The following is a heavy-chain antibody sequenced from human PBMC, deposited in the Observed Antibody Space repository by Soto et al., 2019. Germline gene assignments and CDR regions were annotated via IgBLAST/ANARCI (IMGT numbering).Heavy chain of an antibody. J-gene: IGHJ5*01. D-gene: IGHD6-13*01. Sequence: QVQLVESGGGVVQPGRSLRLSCAASGFTFSSYAMHWVRQAPGKGLEWVAVISYDGSNKYYADSVKGRFTISRDNSKNTLYLQMNSLRAEDTAVYYWARDRPTSLQQQPSRGWFDPWGQGTLVTVAS. V-gene: IGHV3-30-3*01. CDR2: ISYDGSNK. CDR1: GFTFSSYA. CDR3: ARDRPTSLQQQPSRGWFDP.